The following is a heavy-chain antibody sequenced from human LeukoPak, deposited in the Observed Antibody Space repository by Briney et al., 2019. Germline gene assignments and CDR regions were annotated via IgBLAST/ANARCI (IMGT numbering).Heavy chain of an antibody. CDR2: ITSSGVDS. D-gene: IGHD5-12*01. CDR1: GLLLSVYY. V-gene: IGHV3-11*01. J-gene: IGHJ4*02. CDR3: ASDIVATSGDF. Sequence: TRGGPVSLLCAASGLLLSVYYTRWIRQSRGEGREWVVCITSSGVDSYYAESVKGRFTISRDNAKNALFLRMSSLRVAVTATYSCASDIVATSGDFWGQGTLVSVSS.